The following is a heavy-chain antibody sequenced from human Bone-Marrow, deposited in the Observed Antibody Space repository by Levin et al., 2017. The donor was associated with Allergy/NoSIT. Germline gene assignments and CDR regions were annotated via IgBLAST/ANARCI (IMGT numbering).Heavy chain of an antibody. CDR3: ARRGYASGSFDF. D-gene: IGHD3-10*01. J-gene: IGHJ4*02. CDR2: IYWDDDK. V-gene: IGHV2-5*02. CDR1: GFSLSTSGVT. Sequence: SGPTLVKPTQTLTLTCTFSGFSLSTSGVTVDWIRQPPGKALEWLALIYWDDDKRYSSSLERRLTITKDIPKNQADLTMTNMDPLDTAASFCARRGYASGSFDFWGQGPRVTVSS.